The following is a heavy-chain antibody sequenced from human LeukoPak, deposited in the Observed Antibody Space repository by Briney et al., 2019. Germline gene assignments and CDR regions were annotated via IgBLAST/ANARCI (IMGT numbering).Heavy chain of an antibody. V-gene: IGHV4-59*12. D-gene: IGHD6-13*01. CDR1: GGSISSNY. J-gene: IGHJ6*02. Sequence: SETLSLTCTVSGGSISSNYWSWIRQPPGKGLEWIGYIYYSGSTNYNPSLKSRVAISVDTSKNQFSLKLSSVTAADTAVYYCSGGEIAAAEFTPIYYGMDVWGQGTTVTVSS. CDR3: SGGEIAAAEFTPIYYGMDV. CDR2: IYYSGST.